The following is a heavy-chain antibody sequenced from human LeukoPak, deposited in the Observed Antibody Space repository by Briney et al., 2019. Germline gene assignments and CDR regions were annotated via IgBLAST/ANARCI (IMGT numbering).Heavy chain of an antibody. V-gene: IGHV4-31*03. D-gene: IGHD1-26*01. CDR3: AVNFGGGATHKLLEHAFDI. CDR1: GGSISSGGYY. J-gene: IGHJ3*02. CDR2: IYYSGST. Sequence: SETLSLTCTVSGGSISSGGYYWSWIRQHPGKGLEWIGYIYYSGSTYYNPSLKSRVTISVDTSKNQFSLKLSSVTAADTAVYYCAVNFGGGATHKLLEHAFDIWGQGTMVTVSS.